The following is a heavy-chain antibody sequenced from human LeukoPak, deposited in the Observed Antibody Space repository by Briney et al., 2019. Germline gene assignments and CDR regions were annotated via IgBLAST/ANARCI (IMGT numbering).Heavy chain of an antibody. J-gene: IGHJ6*02. CDR3: ARGGTLVRGVTMLSGMDV. V-gene: IGHV1-8*01. CDR2: MNPNSGNT. D-gene: IGHD3-10*01. Sequence: ASVKVSCKTSGYTFSSYDINWVRQATGQGLERMGWMNPNSGNTVYAQKFQGGVTMTRDTSISTAYMELSSLRSEDTAVYYCARGGTLVRGVTMLSGMDVWGQGSTVTVSS. CDR1: GYTFSSYD.